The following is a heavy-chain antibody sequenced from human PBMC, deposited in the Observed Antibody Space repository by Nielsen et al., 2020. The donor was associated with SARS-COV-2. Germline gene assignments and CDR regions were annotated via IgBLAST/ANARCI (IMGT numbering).Heavy chain of an antibody. Sequence: GESLKISCAASGFTFNIYAMAWVRRAPGRGLQWVTGVSSSGGSTYYTDSVKGRFTISRDNSKNTLYLQMNSLRAEDTAVYYCAKMGYDSSALFPDYWGQGTLVTVSS. CDR3: AKMGYDSSALFPDY. CDR2: VSSSGGST. J-gene: IGHJ4*02. D-gene: IGHD3-22*01. CDR1: GFTFNIYA. V-gene: IGHV3-23*01.